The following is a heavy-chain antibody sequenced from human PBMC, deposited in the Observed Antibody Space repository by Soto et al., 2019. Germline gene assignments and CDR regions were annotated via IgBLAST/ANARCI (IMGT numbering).Heavy chain of an antibody. CDR1: GGSITSSSYY. D-gene: IGHD1-26*01. V-gene: IGHV4-39*01. Sequence: PSETLSLTCTVSGGSITSSSYYWGWIRQPPGKGLEWIGSIYYSGSTYYNPSLKSRVTISVDTSKNQFSLKLSSVTAADTAVYYCSTQEVGGSYVYTFDPWGQGTLATVSP. CDR2: IYYSGST. CDR3: STQEVGGSYVYTFDP. J-gene: IGHJ5*02.